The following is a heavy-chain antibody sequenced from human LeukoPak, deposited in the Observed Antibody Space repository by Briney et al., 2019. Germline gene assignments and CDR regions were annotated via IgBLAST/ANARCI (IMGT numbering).Heavy chain of an antibody. CDR2: INHSGST. Sequence: SETLSLTCAVYGGSFSGYYWSWIRQPPGKGLEWIGEINHSGSTNYNPSLKSRVTISVDKSKNQFSLKLSSVTAADTAVYYCARDPHYDHLYGMDVWGQGTTVTVSS. CDR3: ARDPHYDHLYGMDV. J-gene: IGHJ6*02. CDR1: GGSFSGYY. D-gene: IGHD5-12*01. V-gene: IGHV4-34*01.